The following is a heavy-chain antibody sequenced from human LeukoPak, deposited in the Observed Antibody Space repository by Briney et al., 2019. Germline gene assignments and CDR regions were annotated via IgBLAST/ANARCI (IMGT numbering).Heavy chain of an antibody. J-gene: IGHJ6*03. CDR3: ARTPGSAYYPYYYMDV. CDR2: IYYSGST. CDR1: GGSISSYY. D-gene: IGHD6-19*01. Sequence: SETLSLTCTVSGGSISSYYWSWLRQPPGKGLEWIGYIYYSGSTNYNPSLKSRVTISVDTSKNQFSLNLNSVTAADTAEYYCARTPGSAYYPYYYMDVWGKGTTVTVS. V-gene: IGHV4-59*01.